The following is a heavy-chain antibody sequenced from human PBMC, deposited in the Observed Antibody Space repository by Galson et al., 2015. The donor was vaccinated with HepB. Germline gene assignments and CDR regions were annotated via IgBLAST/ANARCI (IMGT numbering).Heavy chain of an antibody. Sequence: SLRLSCAGFGFKFSDFGMHWVRQAPGKGLEWVAVIWYDGSDEYFADSVKGRFAISRDNSRNTVYLQMNRLTVDDTALYYCARGDSGWDFDFWGQGTMVAVSS. CDR1: GFKFSDFG. V-gene: IGHV3-33*08. D-gene: IGHD6-19*01. CDR3: ARGDSGWDFDF. J-gene: IGHJ4*02. CDR2: IWYDGSDE.